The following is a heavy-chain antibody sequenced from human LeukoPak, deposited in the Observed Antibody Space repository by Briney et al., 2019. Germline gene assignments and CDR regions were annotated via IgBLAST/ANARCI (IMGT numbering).Heavy chain of an antibody. CDR1: GFTFSSYS. V-gene: IGHV3-30*03. CDR2: ISSGGSDK. Sequence: GGSLRLSCAASGFTFSSYSMNWVRQAPGKGLEWVAVISSGGSDKFYADSVKGRFTVSRDNSKNTLYLQMNSLRVEDTAVYYCARDCCGEWYFFDSWGQGTLITVSS. D-gene: IGHD3-10*01. J-gene: IGHJ4*02. CDR3: ARDCCGEWYFFDS.